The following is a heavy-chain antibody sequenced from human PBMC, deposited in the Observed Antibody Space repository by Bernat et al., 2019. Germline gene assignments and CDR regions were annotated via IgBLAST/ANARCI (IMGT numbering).Heavy chain of an antibody. CDR2: IKQDGSEE. D-gene: IGHD3-10*01. CDR3: ARKRTGSPSGYSDY. CDR1: GFTFSSYW. J-gene: IGHJ4*02. Sequence: EVQLVESGGGLVQPGGSLRLSCAASGFTFSSYWMSWVRQAPGQGLEWVANIKQDGSEEYYVDSVKGGFTISRDNAKSSLFLQMNSLRAEDTAMYYCARKRTGSPSGYSDYWGQGSLVTVAS. V-gene: IGHV3-7*03.